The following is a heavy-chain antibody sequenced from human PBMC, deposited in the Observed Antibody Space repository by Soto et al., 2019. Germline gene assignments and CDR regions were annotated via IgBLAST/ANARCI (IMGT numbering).Heavy chain of an antibody. CDR3: AIKPHYDFWSGWVDY. V-gene: IGHV1-69*02. D-gene: IGHD3-3*01. CDR1: GGTFSSYT. CDR2: IIPILGIA. J-gene: IGHJ4*02. Sequence: ASVKVSCKASGGTFSSYTISWVRQAPGQGLEWMGRIIPILGIANYAQKFQGRVTITADKSTSTAYMELSSLRSEDTAVYYCAIKPHYDFWSGWVDYWGQGTLVTVSS.